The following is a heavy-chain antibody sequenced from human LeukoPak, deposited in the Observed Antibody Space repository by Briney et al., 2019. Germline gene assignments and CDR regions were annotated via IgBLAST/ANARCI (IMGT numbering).Heavy chain of an antibody. J-gene: IGHJ4*02. Sequence: PGRSLRLSCAASGFTFSSYGMHWVRQAPGKGLEWVAVISYDGSNKYYADSVKGRFTISRDNSKNTLYLKMNSLRAEDTAVYYCAKEPQYYYDSSGYHLGFDYWGQGTLVTVSS. CDR1: GFTFSSYG. CDR2: ISYDGSNK. CDR3: AKEPQYYYDSSGYHLGFDY. V-gene: IGHV3-30*18. D-gene: IGHD3-22*01.